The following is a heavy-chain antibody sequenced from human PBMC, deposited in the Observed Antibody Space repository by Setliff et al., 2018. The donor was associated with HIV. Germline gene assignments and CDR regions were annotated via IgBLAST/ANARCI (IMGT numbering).Heavy chain of an antibody. Sequence: SETLSLTCAVYGGSFSDNYWGWIRQPPGKGLEWIGSFPYSESTYYNPSLKSRVTISVDTSKNQFSLKLSSVTAADTAVYYCARHGQDYQLGYYYYYMDVWGKGTTVTVSS. CDR1: GGSFSDNY. V-gene: IGHV4-39*01. J-gene: IGHJ6*03. CDR3: ARHGQDYQLGYYYYYMDV. D-gene: IGHD2-2*01. CDR2: FPYSEST.